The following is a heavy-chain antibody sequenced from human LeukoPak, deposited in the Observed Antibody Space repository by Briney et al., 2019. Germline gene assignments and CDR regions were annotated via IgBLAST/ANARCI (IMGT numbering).Heavy chain of an antibody. CDR3: TRGSYSFDY. V-gene: IGHV3-49*03. Sequence: GGSLRLSCTASGFTFGDYAMSWFRKAPGKGLEWVGFIRSKAYGGTTEYAASVKGRFTISRDDSKTIAYLQMNSLKTEDTAVYYCTRGSYSFDYWGQGTLVTVSS. CDR2: IRSKAYGGTT. D-gene: IGHD3-10*01. J-gene: IGHJ4*02. CDR1: GFTFGDYA.